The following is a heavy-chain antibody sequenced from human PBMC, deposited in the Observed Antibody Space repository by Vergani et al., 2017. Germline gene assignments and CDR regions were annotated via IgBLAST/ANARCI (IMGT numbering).Heavy chain of an antibody. J-gene: IGHJ6*04. CDR2: ISGSGGST. CDR3: AKANPRNSGYDYLYYYHAKDV. V-gene: IGHV3-23*01. CDR1: GFTFNHYA. D-gene: IGHD5-12*01. Sequence: EVQLLESGGDLVQPGGSLRLSCAASGFTFNHYAMNWVRQAPGKGLEWVSGISGSGGSTYYAGSVKGRFTISSDSSKNTLYLQMNSLSAGDTAVYYCAKANPRNSGYDYLYYYHAKDVWCEGTTVIVSS.